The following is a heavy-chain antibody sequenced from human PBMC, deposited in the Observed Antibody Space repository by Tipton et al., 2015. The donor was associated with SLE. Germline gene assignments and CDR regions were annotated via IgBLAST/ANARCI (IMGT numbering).Heavy chain of an antibody. V-gene: IGHV4-30-4*01. CDR2: IYYSGST. Sequence: TLSLTCTVSGGSISSGDYYWSWIRQPPGKGLEWIGYIYYSGSTYYNPSLKSRVTISVDTSKNQFSLKLSSVTAADTAVYSCARSRLQRYDYGLLDIWGQGTMVTVSS. J-gene: IGHJ3*02. CDR1: GGSISSGDYY. D-gene: IGHD4-17*01. CDR3: ARSRLQRYDYGLLDI.